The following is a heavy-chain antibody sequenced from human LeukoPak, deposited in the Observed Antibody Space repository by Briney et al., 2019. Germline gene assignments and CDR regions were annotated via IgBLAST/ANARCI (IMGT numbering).Heavy chain of an antibody. Sequence: SETLSLTCAVYGGSFSGYYWSWIRQPPGKGLEWIGSIYYSGSTYYNPSLKSRVTISVDTSKNQFSLKLSSVTAADTAVYYCARGRYSSGWYSGPYCFDYWGQGTLVTVSS. CDR3: ARGRYSSGWYSGPYCFDY. J-gene: IGHJ4*02. D-gene: IGHD6-19*01. CDR2: IYYSGST. CDR1: GGSFSGYY. V-gene: IGHV4-34*01.